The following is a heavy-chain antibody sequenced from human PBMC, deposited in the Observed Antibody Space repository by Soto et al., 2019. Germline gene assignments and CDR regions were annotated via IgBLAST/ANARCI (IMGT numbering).Heavy chain of an antibody. Sequence: PSETRSRTWAVSGSSITTGCYWCWIRQPPGKGLEWIGNIYHSGSTYYNPSLKSRVTISIDTSKNQFLLMLNSVTAADSAVYYCAKYGEDYYSAMDVWGQGTTVTV. V-gene: IGHV4-38-2*01. CDR3: AKYGEDYYSAMDV. J-gene: IGHJ6*02. CDR1: GSSITTGCY. D-gene: IGHD4-17*01. CDR2: IYHSGST.